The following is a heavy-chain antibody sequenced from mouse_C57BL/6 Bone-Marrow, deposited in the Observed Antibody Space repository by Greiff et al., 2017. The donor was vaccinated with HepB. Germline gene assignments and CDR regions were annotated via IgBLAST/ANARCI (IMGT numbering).Heavy chain of an antibody. V-gene: IGHV7-4*01. CDR3: VKAVSSGSSYTWFAY. CDR2: IRNKANGYTT. J-gene: IGHJ3*01. CDR1: GFTFNDYQ. Sequence: EVHLVESGGGLVQPGASLRLSCAASGFTFNDYQMSWVRQAPGKAPEWLALIRNKANGYTTEYTASVKGWFTISRDNSQNILYLQMNTLRAEDSATYYCVKAVSSGSSYTWFAYWGQGTLVTVSA. D-gene: IGHD1-1*01.